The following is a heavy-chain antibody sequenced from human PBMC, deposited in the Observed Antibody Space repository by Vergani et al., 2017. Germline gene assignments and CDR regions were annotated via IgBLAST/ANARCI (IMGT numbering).Heavy chain of an antibody. CDR1: GFTFSNYW. V-gene: IGHV3-7*01. CDR3: ARSLDC. Sequence: EVQLVESGGGLVQPGGSLRLSCAASGFTFSNYWMDWVRQAPGKGLEWVANIKQDGSEKFYVDSVKGRFTISRDNAKNSVYLQMNSLRAEDTAVYFCARSLDCWGQGTLVTVSS. CDR2: IKQDGSEK. J-gene: IGHJ4*02.